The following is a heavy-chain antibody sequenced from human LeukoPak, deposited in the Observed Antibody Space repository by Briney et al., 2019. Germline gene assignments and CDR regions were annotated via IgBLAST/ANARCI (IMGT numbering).Heavy chain of an antibody. D-gene: IGHD5-18*01. V-gene: IGHV4-61*02. CDR1: GGSISSGSYY. CDR3: ARAVDTAMVYYYYGMDV. CDR2: IYTSGST. J-gene: IGHJ6*02. Sequence: SETLSLTCTVSGGSISSGSYYWSWIRQPAGKGLEWIGRIYTSGSTNYNPSLKSRVTISVDTSKNQFSLKLSSVTAADTAVYYCARAVDTAMVYYYYGMDVWGQGTTVTVSS.